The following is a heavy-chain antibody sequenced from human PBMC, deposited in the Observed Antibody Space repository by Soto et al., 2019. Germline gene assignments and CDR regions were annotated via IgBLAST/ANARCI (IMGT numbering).Heavy chain of an antibody. CDR3: TRRRDWTAMDPLDY. V-gene: IGHV3-73*02. CDR2: IRSKVNTYAT. CDR1: GFTFSDSA. Sequence: EVQLEESGGGLVQPGGSLKLSCAASGFTFSDSAIHWVRQASGKGLEWVGRIRSKVNTYATIYAASVKGRFTISRDDSMNTAYLQMDSLESEDTAVYYCTRRRDWTAMDPLDYWGQGTLVTVSP. J-gene: IGHJ4*02. D-gene: IGHD5-18*01.